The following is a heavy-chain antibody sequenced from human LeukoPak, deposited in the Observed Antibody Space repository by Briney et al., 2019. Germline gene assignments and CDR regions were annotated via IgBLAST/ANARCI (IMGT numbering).Heavy chain of an antibody. V-gene: IGHV3-33*08. D-gene: IGHD4-11*01. CDR3: ATLGGTTVDHYYYYGMDV. CDR1: GFTFSDHY. CDR2: IWYDGSNK. J-gene: IGHJ6*02. Sequence: GGSLRLSCAASGFTFSDHYMDWVRQAPGKGLEWVAVIWYDGSNKYYADSVKGRFTISRDNSKNTLYLQMNSLRAEDTAVYYCATLGGTTVDHYYYYGMDVWGQGTTVTVSS.